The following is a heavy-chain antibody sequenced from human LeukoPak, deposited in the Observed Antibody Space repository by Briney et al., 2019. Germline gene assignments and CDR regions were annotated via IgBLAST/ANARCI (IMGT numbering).Heavy chain of an antibody. J-gene: IGHJ6*03. CDR1: GGSTSSYY. Sequence: SETLSLTCTVSGGSTSSYYWSWIRQPPGKGLEWIGSIYYSGSTYYNPSLKSRVTISVDTSKNQFSLKLSSVTAADTAVYYCAKIAARPSYYYYYMDVWGKGTTVTVSS. D-gene: IGHD6-6*01. V-gene: IGHV4-59*12. CDR2: IYYSGST. CDR3: AKIAARPSYYYYYMDV.